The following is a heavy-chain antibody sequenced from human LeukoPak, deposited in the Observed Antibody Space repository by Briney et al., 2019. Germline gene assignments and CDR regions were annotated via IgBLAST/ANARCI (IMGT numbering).Heavy chain of an antibody. CDR1: GYTFTGYY. CDR3: ARDVSAGGTNWFDP. J-gene: IGHJ5*02. D-gene: IGHD3-16*01. CDR2: INPNSGGP. V-gene: IGHV1-2*02. Sequence: ASVKVSCKASGYTFTGYYIHWVRQAAGQGLEWMGWINPNSGGPNYAQKFQGRVTMTRDTSISTAYMEMSRLRSDDTAVYYCARDVSAGGTNWFDPWGQGTLVTVSS.